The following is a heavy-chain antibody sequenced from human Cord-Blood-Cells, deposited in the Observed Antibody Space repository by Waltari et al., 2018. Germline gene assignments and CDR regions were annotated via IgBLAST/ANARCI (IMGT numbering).Heavy chain of an antibody. CDR1: GGSFSGYY. D-gene: IGHD6-6*01. CDR2: INHSGST. J-gene: IGHJ3*02. V-gene: IGHV4-34*01. CDR3: ARPLGLGGSSYAFDI. Sequence: QVQLQQWGAGLLKPSETLSLTCAVYGGSFSGYYCSWTRKPPGKGLEWIGEINHSGSTNYNPSLKSRVTISVDTSKNQFSLKLSSVTAADTAVYYCARPLGLGGSSYAFDIWGQGTMVTVSS.